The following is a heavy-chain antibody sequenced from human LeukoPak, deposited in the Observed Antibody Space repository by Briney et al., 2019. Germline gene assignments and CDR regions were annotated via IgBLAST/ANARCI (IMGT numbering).Heavy chain of an antibody. Sequence: AGGPLRLSCAASGFTFDNYAMSWVRAAAGKGLEWVSGISGSGGTTNYADSVKGRLTISRDNSKNTLSLQMNSLRADDTAVYYCAKDQYGEAFDIWGPGTMVTVSS. CDR3: AKDQYGEAFDI. CDR2: ISGSGGTT. V-gene: IGHV3-23*01. J-gene: IGHJ3*02. D-gene: IGHD4-17*01. CDR1: GFTFDNYA.